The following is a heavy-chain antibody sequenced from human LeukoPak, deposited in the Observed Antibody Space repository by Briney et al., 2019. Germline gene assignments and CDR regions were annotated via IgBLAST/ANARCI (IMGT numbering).Heavy chain of an antibody. J-gene: IGHJ4*02. D-gene: IGHD4-17*01. CDR3: ARDSFGDYSFDY. CDR1: GFTFSSYS. V-gene: IGHV3-21*01. Sequence: GGSLRLSCAASGFTFSSYSMNWVRQAPGKGLEWVSSISSSSSYIYFADSVKGRFTISRDNAKNSLYLQMNSLRAEYTAVYYCARDSFGDYSFDYWGQGTLVTVSS. CDR2: ISSSSSYI.